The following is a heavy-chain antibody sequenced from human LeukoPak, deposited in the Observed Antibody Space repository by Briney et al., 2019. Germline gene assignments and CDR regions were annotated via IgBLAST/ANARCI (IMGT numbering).Heavy chain of an antibody. CDR1: GFTFSSYS. V-gene: IGHV3-21*01. CDR2: ISSSSSYI. Sequence: GGSLRLSCAASGFTFSSYSMNWVRQAPGKGLEWVSSISSSSSYIYYADSVKGRFTISRDNAKNSLYLQMNSLRAEDTAVYYCARDSDWNDDAHFDYWGRGTLVTVSS. D-gene: IGHD1-1*01. J-gene: IGHJ4*02. CDR3: ARDSDWNDDAHFDY.